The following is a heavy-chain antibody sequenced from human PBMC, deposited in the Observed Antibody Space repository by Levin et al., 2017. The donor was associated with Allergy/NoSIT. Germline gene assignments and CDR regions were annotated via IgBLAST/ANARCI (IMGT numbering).Heavy chain of an antibody. CDR1: GGSFSGYY. V-gene: IGHV4-34*01. CDR3: ARDRGRGPFDY. CDR2: INHSGST. Sequence: PSETLSLTCAVYGGSFSGYYWSWIRQPPGKGLEWIGEINHSGSTNYNPSLKSRVTISVDTSKNQFSLKLSSVTAADTAVYYCARDRGRGPFDYWGQGTLVTVSS. D-gene: IGHD1-26*01. J-gene: IGHJ4*02.